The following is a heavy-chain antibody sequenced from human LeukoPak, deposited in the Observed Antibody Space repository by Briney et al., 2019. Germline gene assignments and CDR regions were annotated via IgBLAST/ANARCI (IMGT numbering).Heavy chain of an antibody. CDR1: GFTVSSNY. CDR2: IYSGGST. V-gene: IGHV3-66*01. J-gene: IGHJ4*02. Sequence: GGSLRLSCAASGFTVSSNYMSWVRQAPGKGLEWVSVIYSGGSTYYADSVKGRFTISRDNSKNTLYLQMNSLRAEDTAVYYCARADENYYDSSGYYFDYWGQGTLVTVSS. CDR3: ARADENYYDSSGYYFDY. D-gene: IGHD3-22*01.